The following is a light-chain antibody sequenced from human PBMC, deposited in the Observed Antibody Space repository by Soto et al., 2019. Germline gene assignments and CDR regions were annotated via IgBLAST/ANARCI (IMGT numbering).Light chain of an antibody. J-gene: IGKJ1*01. CDR2: DSS. V-gene: IGKV3-15*01. Sequence: EIRMTQSPAILSVSPGECATLSCRASQSVSSHVVRYQQKPGQAPRLLISDSSTRATGIPARFSGSGSGTEFTLTISSPQSDDSAIYYCQQFGDWPSFGLGTKVDI. CDR3: QQFGDWPS. CDR1: QSVSSH.